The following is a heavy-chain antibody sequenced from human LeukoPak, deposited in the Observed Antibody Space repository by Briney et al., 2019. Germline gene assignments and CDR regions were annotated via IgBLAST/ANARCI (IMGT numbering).Heavy chain of an antibody. CDR3: ARGWGVDY. CDR2: INSDGSST. Sequence: GWSLRLSCEASGFTFSSYWMQRVRQAPGKGLVWVSGINSDGSSTGYADSVEGRFTISRDNAKNTLYLQMKSLRAEDTAVYYCARGWGVDYWGQGTLVTVSS. J-gene: IGHJ4*01. V-gene: IGHV3-74*01. CDR1: GFTFSSYW. D-gene: IGHD3-16*01.